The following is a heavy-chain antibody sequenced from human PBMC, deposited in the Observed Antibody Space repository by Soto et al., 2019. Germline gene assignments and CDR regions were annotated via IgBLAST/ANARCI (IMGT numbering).Heavy chain of an antibody. CDR1: GGYISSSSYY. V-gene: IGHV4-39*01. Sequence: SETLSLTGSVSGGYISSSSYYWGWIRQPPGKGLECIGIIYYSGSTYYNPSLKSRVTISVDTSKNQFSLKLSSVTAADTAVYYCARHQSHSSSYVDPWGQGTLVTVS. CDR2: IYYSGST. CDR3: ARHQSHSSSYVDP. D-gene: IGHD6-13*01. J-gene: IGHJ5*02.